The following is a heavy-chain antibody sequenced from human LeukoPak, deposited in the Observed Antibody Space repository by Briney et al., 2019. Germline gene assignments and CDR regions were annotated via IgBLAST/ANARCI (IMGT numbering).Heavy chain of an antibody. V-gene: IGHV3-49*03. J-gene: IGHJ4*02. CDR1: GFTFGDYA. CDR3: TTDHGPAGFDY. CDR2: IRSKAYGGTT. D-gene: IGHD2-2*01. Sequence: PGGSLRLSCTASGFTFGDYAMSWFRQAPGKGLEWVGFIRSKAYGGTTEYAASVKGRFTISRDDSKSIAYLQMNSLKTEDTAVYYCTTDHGPAGFDYWGQGTLVTVSS.